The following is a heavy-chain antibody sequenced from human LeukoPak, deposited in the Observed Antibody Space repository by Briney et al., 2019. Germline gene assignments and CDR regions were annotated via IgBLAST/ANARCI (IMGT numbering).Heavy chain of an antibody. CDR1: GFTFSSYA. D-gene: IGHD5-18*01. V-gene: IGHV3-30*04. CDR2: ISYDGSNK. Sequence: GGSLRLSCAASGFTFSSYAMHWVRQAPGKGLEWVAVISYDGSNKYYADSVKGRFTISRDNSKNTLYLQMNSLRAEDTAVYYCARASGAYTAMATFDYWGQGTLVTVSS. CDR3: ARASGAYTAMATFDY. J-gene: IGHJ4*02.